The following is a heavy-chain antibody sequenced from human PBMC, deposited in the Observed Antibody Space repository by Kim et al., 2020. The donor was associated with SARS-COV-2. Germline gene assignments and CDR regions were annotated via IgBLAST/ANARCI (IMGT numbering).Heavy chain of an antibody. V-gene: IGHV3-53*01. Sequence: GGSLRLSCAASGFSVSTNDMSWVRQAPGKGLEWVATIFGSGTTYFADSATGRFTISRDNSKNTHYLQMNSLRTEDTDAYHCERKLLCVGDNGMDVWSQGT. CDR1: GFSVSTND. J-gene: IGHJ6*02. CDR3: ERKLLCVGDNGMDV. D-gene: IGHD4-17*01. CDR2: IFGSGTT.